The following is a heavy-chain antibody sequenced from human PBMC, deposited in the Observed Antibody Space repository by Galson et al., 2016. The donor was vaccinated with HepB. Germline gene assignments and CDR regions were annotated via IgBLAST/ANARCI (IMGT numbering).Heavy chain of an antibody. D-gene: IGHD3-3*01. Sequence: SLRLSCAASGFSFGSYAMHWVRQTPAKGLEWVAAISGDGTNKYYADSVKGRFTISRDNSKNTLYMQVNSLRAEDTAVYYCSKGEFDFWGGHQSFEYWGQGTLVTVSS. CDR1: GFSFGSYA. J-gene: IGHJ4*02. CDR2: ISGDGTNK. V-gene: IGHV3-30*18. CDR3: SKGEFDFWGGHQSFEY.